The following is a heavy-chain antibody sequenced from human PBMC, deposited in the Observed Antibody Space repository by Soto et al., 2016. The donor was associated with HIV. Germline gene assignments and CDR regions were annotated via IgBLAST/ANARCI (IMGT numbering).Heavy chain of an antibody. V-gene: IGHV4-59*01. CDR3: AGYGITPGENWLDP. D-gene: IGHD2-15*01. Sequence: HVQLLQSGPGLVKPSETLSLSCTISGGPMIEYYWNWIRQSPERGLEWIGYVYQTGGTSYNPSFKSRASLSIDPSKAQFYLKLNSVTAADTAVYFCAGYGITPGENWLDPGAREPWSPSPQ. J-gene: IGHJ5*02. CDR2: VYQTGGT. CDR1: GGPMIEYY.